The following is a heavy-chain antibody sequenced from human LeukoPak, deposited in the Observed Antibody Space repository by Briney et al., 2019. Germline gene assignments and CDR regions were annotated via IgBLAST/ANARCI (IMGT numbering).Heavy chain of an antibody. CDR3: ARRVVGSSTHSFDI. D-gene: IGHD2-2*01. CDR2: IDPGDSDA. CDR1: GYTFASFW. Sequence: GESLKISCKGSGYTFASFWIAWVRQMPGKGLEWMGMIDPGDSDARYSPSFQGQVTISADKSISTACLQWSSLKASDTAIYYCARRVVGSSTHSFDIWGQGTMVTVSS. J-gene: IGHJ3*02. V-gene: IGHV5-51*01.